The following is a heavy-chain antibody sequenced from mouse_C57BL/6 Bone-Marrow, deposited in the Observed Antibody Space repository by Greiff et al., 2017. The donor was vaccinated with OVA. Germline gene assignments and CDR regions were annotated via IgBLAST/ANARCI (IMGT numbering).Heavy chain of an antibody. V-gene: IGHV5-9-1*02. CDR1: GFPFSSYA. Sequence: EVHLVESGDGLVKPGGSLKLSCAASGFPFSSYAMSWVRQTPEKRLEWVAYISSGGDYIYYADTVKGRFTISRDNARNTLYLQMSSLKSEDTAMYYCTRLLDAMDYWGQGTSVTVSS. CDR3: TRLLDAMDY. J-gene: IGHJ4*01. D-gene: IGHD2-1*01. CDR2: ISSGGDYI.